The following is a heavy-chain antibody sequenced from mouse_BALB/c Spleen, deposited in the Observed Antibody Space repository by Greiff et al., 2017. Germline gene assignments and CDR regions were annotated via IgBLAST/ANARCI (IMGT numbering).Heavy chain of an antibody. D-gene: IGHD2-10*01. CDR1: GYTFTSYV. J-gene: IGHJ3*01. CDR2: INPYNDGT. CDR3: ARAYYGNHKGFAY. V-gene: IGHV1-14*01. Sequence: VQLKESGPELVKPGASVKMSCKASGYTFTSYVMHWVKQKPGQGLEWIGYINPYNDGTKYNEKFKGKATLTSDKSSSTAYMELSSLTSEDSAVYYCARAYYGNHKGFAYWGQGTLVTVSA.